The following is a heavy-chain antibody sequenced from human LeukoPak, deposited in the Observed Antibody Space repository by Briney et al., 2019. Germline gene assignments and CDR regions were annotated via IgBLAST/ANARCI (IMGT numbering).Heavy chain of an antibody. J-gene: IGHJ4*02. Sequence: ASVKVSCKASGYTFTGYYMHWVRQAPGQGVEWMGWINAGNGNTKYSQKVQGRVTITRDTSASTAYMELSSLKSEDTAVYYCARDSFGTSRPSDYWGQGTLVTVSS. D-gene: IGHD2-2*01. CDR1: GYTFTGYY. V-gene: IGHV1/OR15-3*03. CDR2: INAGNGNT. CDR3: ARDSFGTSRPSDY.